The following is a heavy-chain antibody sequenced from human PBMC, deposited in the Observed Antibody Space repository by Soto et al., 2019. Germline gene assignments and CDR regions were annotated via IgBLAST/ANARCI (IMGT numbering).Heavy chain of an antibody. D-gene: IGHD6-13*01. CDR2: TRNKAKSYTT. Sequence: EVQLVESGGGLVQPGGSLRLSCAVSGFTFSDHYMDWVRQAPGKGLEWVGRTRNKAKSYTTEYAASVKGRFTISRDDSKNSLSLQMNSLKTEDTAIYYCARVRGGVVAEATYYFDHWGQGTLVTVSS. J-gene: IGHJ4*02. CDR1: GFTFSDHY. V-gene: IGHV3-72*01. CDR3: ARVRGGVVAEATYYFDH.